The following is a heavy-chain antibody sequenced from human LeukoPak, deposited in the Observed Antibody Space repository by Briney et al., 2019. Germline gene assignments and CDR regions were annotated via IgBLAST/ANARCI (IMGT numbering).Heavy chain of an antibody. CDR2: ISGSGGST. Sequence: GGSLRLSCAASGFTFSSYAMSWVRQAPGKGLEWVSAISGSGGSTYYADSVKGRFTISRDNSKNTLYLQMDSLRAEDTAVYYCAKMNDGIAAAMIPYFDYWGQGTLVTVSS. V-gene: IGHV3-23*01. CDR1: GFTFSSYA. D-gene: IGHD6-13*01. CDR3: AKMNDGIAAAMIPYFDY. J-gene: IGHJ4*02.